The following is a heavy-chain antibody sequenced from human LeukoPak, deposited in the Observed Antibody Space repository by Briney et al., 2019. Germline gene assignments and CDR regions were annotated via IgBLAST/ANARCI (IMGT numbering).Heavy chain of an antibody. V-gene: IGHV4-59*01. CDR2: ISYSGTT. Sequence: SETLSLTCTVSGASISPYYWSWIRQPPGKGLEWIGYISYSGTTDYNPSLKSRVTVSVDTSKNHFSLKLSSVTAADTAVYYCARKANCVSGSCRYFDYWGQGTPVTVSS. J-gene: IGHJ4*02. CDR1: GASISPYY. CDR3: ARKANCVSGSCRYFDY. D-gene: IGHD2-21*01.